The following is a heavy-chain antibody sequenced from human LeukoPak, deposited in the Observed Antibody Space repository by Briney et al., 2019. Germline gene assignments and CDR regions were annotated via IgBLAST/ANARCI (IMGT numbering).Heavy chain of an antibody. CDR2: ISSSSSYI. Sequence: PGGSLRLSCAASGFTFSSYSMNWVRQAPGKGLEWVSSISSSSSYIYYADSVKGRFTISRDNAKNSLYLQMNSLRAEDTAVYYCATSAPSSDYVWGSYRPREVYMDVWGKGTTVTVSS. V-gene: IGHV3-21*04. D-gene: IGHD3-16*02. J-gene: IGHJ6*03. CDR1: GFTFSSYS. CDR3: ATSAPSSDYVWGSYRPREVYMDV.